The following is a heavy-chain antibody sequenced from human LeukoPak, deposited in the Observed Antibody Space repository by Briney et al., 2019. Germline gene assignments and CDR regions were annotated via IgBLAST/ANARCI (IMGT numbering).Heavy chain of an antibody. J-gene: IGHJ5*02. V-gene: IGHV4-59*01. Sequence: SETLSLTCTVSGGSISSYYWSWIRQPPGKGLEWIGYIYYSGSTNYNPSLKSRVTISVDTSKNQFSLKLSSVTAADTAVYYCARVRGSYNNWFDPWGQGTLVTVSS. CDR3: ARVRGSYNNWFDP. CDR2: IYYSGST. CDR1: GGSISSYY. D-gene: IGHD1-26*01.